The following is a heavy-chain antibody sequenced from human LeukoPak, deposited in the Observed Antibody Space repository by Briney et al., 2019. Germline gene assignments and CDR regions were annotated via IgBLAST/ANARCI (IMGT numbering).Heavy chain of an antibody. CDR1: GYTFTGYY. Sequence: SVKVSCKASGYTFTGYYMHWLRQAPGQGLEWMGWINPNSGGTNYAQKFQGRVTMTRDTSISTAYMELSRLRSDDTAVYYCARYCSSTSCYGAFDIWGQGTMVTVSS. V-gene: IGHV1-2*02. CDR2: INPNSGGT. CDR3: ARYCSSTSCYGAFDI. D-gene: IGHD2-2*01. J-gene: IGHJ3*02.